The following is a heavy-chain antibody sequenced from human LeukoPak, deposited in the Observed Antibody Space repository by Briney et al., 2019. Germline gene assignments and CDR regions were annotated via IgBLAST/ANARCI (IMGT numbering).Heavy chain of an antibody. V-gene: IGHV4-39*01. CDR1: GASFSSSSYY. J-gene: IGHJ3*02. CDR3: ARQDSAEWGVTSAFDI. CDR2: IYHSGSA. Sequence: KPSETLSLTCTVSGASFSSSSYYWGWIRQPPGKGLEWIGSIYHSGSAYYNPSLKSRVTISVDTSKNQFSLKLSSVTAADTAVYYCARQDSAEWGVTSAFDIWGQGKMVTVSS. D-gene: IGHD3-10*01.